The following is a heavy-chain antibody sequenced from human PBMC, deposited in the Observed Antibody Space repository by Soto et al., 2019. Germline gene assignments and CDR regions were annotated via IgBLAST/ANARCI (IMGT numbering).Heavy chain of an antibody. V-gene: IGHV4-30-2*01. D-gene: IGHD3-10*01. J-gene: IGHJ6*02. CDR2: IYHSGST. CDR3: ARGYGSGNYYYGMDV. Sequence: QLQLQESGSGLVKPSQTLSLTCAVSGGSISSGGYSWISIRQPPGKGLEWIGYIYHSGSTYYNPSLKSRVTISVDRSKNQFSLKLSSVTAADTAVYYCARGYGSGNYYYGMDVWGQGTTVTVSS. CDR1: GGSISSGGYS.